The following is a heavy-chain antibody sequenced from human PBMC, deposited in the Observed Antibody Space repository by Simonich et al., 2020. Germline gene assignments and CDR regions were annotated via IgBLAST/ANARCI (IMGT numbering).Heavy chain of an antibody. CDR3: AREYSSSSDPYWYFDL. J-gene: IGHJ2*01. Sequence: EVQLVESGGGLVQPGGSLRLSCAASGFTFSSYWMSWVRQAPGRGGECVANIKQDGSEKYYVDSVQGRFTISRDNAKNSLYLQMNSLRAEDTAVYYCAREYSSSSDPYWYFDLWGRGTLVTVSS. CDR1: GFTFSSYW. CDR2: IKQDGSEK. V-gene: IGHV3-7*01. D-gene: IGHD6-6*01.